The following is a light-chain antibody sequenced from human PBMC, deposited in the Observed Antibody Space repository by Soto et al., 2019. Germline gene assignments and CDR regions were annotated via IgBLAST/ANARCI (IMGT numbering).Light chain of an antibody. J-gene: IGKJ2*01. V-gene: IGKV1-5*03. CDR2: KAS. CDR1: QSISDW. Sequence: DIQMTQSPSTLSASVGDRVTITCRASQSISDWLAWYQQKPGKAPKLMIYKASSLKSGVPSRFSGSGSVTEFTLTINILQPDDFAAYYCQHYNNYGVTFGQGTKLEIK. CDR3: QHYNNYGVT.